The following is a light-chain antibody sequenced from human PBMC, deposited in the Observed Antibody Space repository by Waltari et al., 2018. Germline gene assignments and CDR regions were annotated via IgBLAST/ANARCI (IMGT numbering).Light chain of an antibody. CDR3: MQALQTPYT. J-gene: IGKJ2*01. Sequence: DIVMTQSPLSLPVTPGEPASISCRSSQSLLHSNGYNYLDWYLQTPGQSPQLLIYLGSNRASGVPDRFSGIRSGTDFTLKISRVEAEDVGVYYCMQALQTPYTFGQGTKLEIK. V-gene: IGKV2-28*01. CDR2: LGS. CDR1: QSLLHSNGYNY.